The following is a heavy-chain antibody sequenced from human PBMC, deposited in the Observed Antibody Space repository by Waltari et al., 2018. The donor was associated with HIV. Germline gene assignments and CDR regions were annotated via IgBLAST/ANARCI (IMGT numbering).Heavy chain of an antibody. CDR2: ISYSGTT. D-gene: IGHD3-10*01. CDR1: GDSISDTPFY. CDR3: VRHWVYGSVPSAIRTFDN. V-gene: IGHV4-39*01. Sequence: QLQMQESGPGLVKPSETPSLTCSVSGDSISDTPFYWGWIRQPPGKGLEWIGSISYSGTTYSKASLSSRVIVSVDTPKNQFSLHLRSVTAADTAVYYCVRHWVYGSVPSAIRTFDNWGQGTLVTVSS. J-gene: IGHJ4*02.